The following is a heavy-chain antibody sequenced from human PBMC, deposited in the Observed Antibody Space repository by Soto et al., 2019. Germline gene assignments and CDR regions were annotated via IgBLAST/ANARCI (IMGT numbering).Heavy chain of an antibody. CDR1: GYSYRSNG. Sequence: ASVKVSCKASGYSYRSNGFSWVRQAPGQGLEWMGWISGYNGNTNYAQKFQGRVTMTTDTSTTTAFMELRSLTSDDTAVYYCARVPGIQAWSSGAFDIWGQGTMVTVSS. J-gene: IGHJ3*02. V-gene: IGHV1-18*01. D-gene: IGHD5-18*01. CDR3: ARVPGIQAWSSGAFDI. CDR2: ISGYNGNT.